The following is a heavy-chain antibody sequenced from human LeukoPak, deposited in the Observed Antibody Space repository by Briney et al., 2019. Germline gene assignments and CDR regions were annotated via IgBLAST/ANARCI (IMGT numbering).Heavy chain of an antibody. Sequence: ASVKVSCKASGYTFTIYDINWVRQAPGQGLEWMGWMNPNSGNTGYAQKFQGRVTMTRNTSISTAYMELSSLRSEDTAVYYCARGHYVLRFLETNWFDPWGQGTLVTVSS. J-gene: IGHJ5*02. CDR2: MNPNSGNT. V-gene: IGHV1-8*01. CDR3: ARGHYVLRFLETNWFDP. D-gene: IGHD3-3*01. CDR1: GYTFTIYD.